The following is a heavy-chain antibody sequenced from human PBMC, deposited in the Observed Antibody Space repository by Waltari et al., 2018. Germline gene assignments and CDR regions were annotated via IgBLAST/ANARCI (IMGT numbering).Heavy chain of an antibody. CDR2: ISSSSSTN. CDR3: AREETGAFDI. Sequence: EVQLVESGGGLVQPGGSLRLSCAASGFTFSSYSMNWVRQAPGKGREWVSYISSSSSTNYYADSVKGLFTISRDNAKNSLYLQMNSLRAEDTAVYYCAREETGAFDIWGQGTMVTVSS. CDR1: GFTFSSYS. J-gene: IGHJ3*02. V-gene: IGHV3-48*04.